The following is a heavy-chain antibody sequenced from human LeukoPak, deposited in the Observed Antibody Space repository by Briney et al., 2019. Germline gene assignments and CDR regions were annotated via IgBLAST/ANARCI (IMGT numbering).Heavy chain of an antibody. J-gene: IGHJ4*02. CDR1: GYTFTGYY. D-gene: IGHD6-13*01. CDR2: INPNSGGT. CDR3: ARAPWSPTSSSPGGRYFDY. Sequence: ASVKVSCKASGYTFTGYYMHWVRQAPGQGLEWMGWINPNSGGTNYAQKFQGRVTMTRDTSISTAYMELSRLRSGDTAVYYCARAPWSPTSSSPGGRYFDYWGQGTLVTVSS. V-gene: IGHV1-2*02.